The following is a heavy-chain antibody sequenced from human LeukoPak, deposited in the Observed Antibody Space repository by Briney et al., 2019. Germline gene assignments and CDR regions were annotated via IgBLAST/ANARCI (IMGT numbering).Heavy chain of an antibody. CDR1: GFTFSSYS. Sequence: GGSLRLSCAASGFTFSSYSMNWVRQAPGKGLEWVSSISSSSSYIYYADSVKGRFIISRDNAKNSLYLQMNSLRAEDTAVYYCARDSSFDFDYWGQGTLVTVSS. CDR3: ARDSSFDFDY. V-gene: IGHV3-21*01. CDR2: ISSSSSYI. D-gene: IGHD6-6*01. J-gene: IGHJ4*02.